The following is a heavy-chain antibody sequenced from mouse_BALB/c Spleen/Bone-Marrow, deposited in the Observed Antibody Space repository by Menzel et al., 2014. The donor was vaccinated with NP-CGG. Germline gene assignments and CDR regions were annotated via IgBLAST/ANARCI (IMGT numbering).Heavy chain of an antibody. CDR1: GISITTGNYR. CDR2: IYYSGTI. V-gene: IGHV3-5*02. CDR3: ARELYYFDY. J-gene: IGHJ2*01. Sequence: EVKLQESGPGLVKPSQPVSLTCTVTGISITTGNYRWSWIRQFPGNKLEWIGYIYYSGTITYNPSLTSRTTITRDTSKNQFFLEMNSLTAEDAATYYCARELYYFDYWGQGTTLTVSS.